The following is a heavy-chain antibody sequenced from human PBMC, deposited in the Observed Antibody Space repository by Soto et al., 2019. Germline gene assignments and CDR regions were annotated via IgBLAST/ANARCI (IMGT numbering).Heavy chain of an antibody. J-gene: IGHJ6*02. CDR2: ISSSGSDV. V-gene: IGHV3-11*01. D-gene: IGHD3-22*01. CDR1: GFTFSHYY. Sequence: PGGSLRLSCAASGFTFSHYYMTWIRQAPGKGLEWVSHISSSGSDVYYGDSVRGRFTISRDNAENLLFLQMNDLRGDDTAVYYCVRDLQWFQYSKKYNTDVWGQGTTVTVSS. CDR3: VRDLQWFQYSKKYNTDV.